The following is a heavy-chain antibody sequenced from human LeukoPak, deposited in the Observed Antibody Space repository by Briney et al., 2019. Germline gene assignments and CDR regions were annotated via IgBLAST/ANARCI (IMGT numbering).Heavy chain of an antibody. J-gene: IGHJ1*01. CDR2: TYYRSKWYN. D-gene: IGHD3-3*01. V-gene: IGHV6-1*01. CDR3: ARQYYDFWSGYPASEYFQH. Sequence: SQTLSLTCAISGDSVSSNSAAWNWTRQSPSRGLEWLGRTYYRSKWYNDYAVSVKSRITINPGTSKNQFSLQLNSVTPEDTAVYYCARQYYDFWSGYPASEYFQHWGQGTLVTVSS. CDR1: GDSVSSNSAA.